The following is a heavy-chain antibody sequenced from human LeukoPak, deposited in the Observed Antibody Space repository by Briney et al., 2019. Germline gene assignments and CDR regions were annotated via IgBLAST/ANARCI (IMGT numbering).Heavy chain of an antibody. CDR2: ISWDGGST. Sequence: PGGSLRLSCAASGFTFDDYAMHWVRQAPGKGLEWVSLISWDGGSTYYADSVKGRFTISRDNSKNSLYLQMNSLRAEDTALYYCAKDIEPAAYCGGDCYTPGDYWGQGTLVTVSS. CDR3: AKDIEPAAYCGGDCYTPGDY. J-gene: IGHJ4*02. D-gene: IGHD2-21*02. V-gene: IGHV3-43D*03. CDR1: GFTFDDYA.